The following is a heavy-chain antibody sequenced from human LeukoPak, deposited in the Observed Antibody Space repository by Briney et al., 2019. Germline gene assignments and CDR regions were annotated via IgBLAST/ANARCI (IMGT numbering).Heavy chain of an antibody. CDR2: ISYDGNYK. Sequence: GGSLRLSCAASEFTFSSYGMHWVRQAPGKGLEWVAVISYDGNYKYYADSVKGRFTISRDNSKNTLYLQMNSLRADDTAVYYCAKDGRRFLEWLNHVNWFDPWGQGTLVTVSS. V-gene: IGHV3-30*18. CDR3: AKDGRRFLEWLNHVNWFDP. D-gene: IGHD3-3*01. CDR1: EFTFSSYG. J-gene: IGHJ5*02.